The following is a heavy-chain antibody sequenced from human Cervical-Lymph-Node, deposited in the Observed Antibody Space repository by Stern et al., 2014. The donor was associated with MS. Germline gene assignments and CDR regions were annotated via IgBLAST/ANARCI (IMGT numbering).Heavy chain of an antibody. Sequence: EVQLVESGGGLVQPGGSLRLSCAASGFNFSSYDMHWVRQATGKGLECVSAIGTAGDTYYPGSVKGRFTISRENAKNSLYLQMNSLRAGDTAVYYCARGNGYCSGGSCYSFDYWGQGTLGTVSS. D-gene: IGHD2-15*01. CDR2: IGTAGDT. V-gene: IGHV3-13*01. J-gene: IGHJ4*02. CDR1: GFNFSSYD. CDR3: ARGNGYCSGGSCYSFDY.